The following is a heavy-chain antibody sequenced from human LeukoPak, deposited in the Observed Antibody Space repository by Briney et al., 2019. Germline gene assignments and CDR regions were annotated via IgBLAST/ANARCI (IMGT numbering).Heavy chain of an antibody. Sequence: PETLSLTCAVYGGSFSGYYWSWIRQPPGKGLEWIGEINHSGSTNYNPSLKSRVTISVDTSKNQFSLKLSSVTAADTAVYYCARGCPLLLWFGELRGDWFDPWGQGTLVTVSS. CDR3: ARGCPLLLWFGELRGDWFDP. J-gene: IGHJ5*02. CDR1: GGSFSGYY. V-gene: IGHV4-34*01. D-gene: IGHD3-10*01. CDR2: INHSGST.